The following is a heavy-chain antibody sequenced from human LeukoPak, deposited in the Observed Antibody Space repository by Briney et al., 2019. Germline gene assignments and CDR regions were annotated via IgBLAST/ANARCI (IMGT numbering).Heavy chain of an antibody. CDR3: ARDKGGPPYYYYYMDV. J-gene: IGHJ6*03. CDR1: GFTFSSYS. CDR2: ISSSSSTI. D-gene: IGHD3-16*01. Sequence: GGSLRLSCAASGFTFSSYSMLWVRQAPGKGLEWVSYISSSSSTIYYADSVKGRFTISRDNAKNSLYLQMNSLRAEDTAVYYCARDKGGPPYYYYYMDVWGKGTTVTVSS. V-gene: IGHV3-48*04.